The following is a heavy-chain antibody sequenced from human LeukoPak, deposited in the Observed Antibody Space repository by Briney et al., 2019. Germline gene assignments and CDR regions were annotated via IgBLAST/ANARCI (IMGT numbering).Heavy chain of an antibody. V-gene: IGHV1-46*01. D-gene: IGHD5-24*01. CDR2: INPSGGST. CDR3: ARDFRASLMANYYYYYMDV. Sequence: ASVKVSCKASGYTFTGYYMHWVRQAPGQGLEWMGIINPSGGSTSYAQKFQGRVTMTRDMSTSTVYMELSSLRSEDTAVYYCARDFRASLMANYYYYYMDVWGKGTTVTVSS. CDR1: GYTFTGYY. J-gene: IGHJ6*03.